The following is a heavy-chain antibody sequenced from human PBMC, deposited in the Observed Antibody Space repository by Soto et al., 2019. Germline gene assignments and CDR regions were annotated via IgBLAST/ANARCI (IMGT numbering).Heavy chain of an antibody. CDR3: ARDDFLTVFYSGFDP. D-gene: IGHD3-9*01. CDR1: GYIFTTYC. CDR2: IDPTDSDT. Sequence: PGESLKISCKGSGYIFTTYCSSWVRQMPGKGLEWVGRIDPTDSDTTYSPSFQGHVTISADTSISTAYLQWSSLEASDTAMYYCARDDFLTVFYSGFDPWGQGTLVPVSS. J-gene: IGHJ5*02. V-gene: IGHV5-10-1*01.